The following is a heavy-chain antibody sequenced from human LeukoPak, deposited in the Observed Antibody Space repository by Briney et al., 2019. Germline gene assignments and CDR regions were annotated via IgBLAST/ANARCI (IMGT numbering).Heavy chain of an antibody. CDR2: INPNSGGT. Sequence: ASVKVSCKAPGYTFTGYYMHWVRQAPGQGLEWMGWINPNSGGTNYAQKFQGRVTMTRDTSISTAYMELSRLRSDDTAVYYCARAGCSSTSCYARYYYGMDVWGQGTTVTVSS. J-gene: IGHJ6*02. V-gene: IGHV1-2*02. D-gene: IGHD2-2*01. CDR3: ARAGCSSTSCYARYYYGMDV. CDR1: GYTFTGYY.